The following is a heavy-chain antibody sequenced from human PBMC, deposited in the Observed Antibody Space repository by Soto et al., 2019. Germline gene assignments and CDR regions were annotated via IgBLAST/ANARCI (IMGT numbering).Heavy chain of an antibody. CDR3: AGGGAADGPGDY. D-gene: IGHD6-13*01. CDR1: GYTFTSYG. Sequence: QVQLVQSGAEVKKPGASVKVSCKASGYTFTSYGISWVRQAPGQRLEWMGWISAYNGNTNYSQKLQGRVTMTTDTSTGRASMELGSLRSADAAGYYYAGGGAADGPGDYWGQGTLVTVSS. V-gene: IGHV1-18*01. CDR2: ISAYNGNT. J-gene: IGHJ4*02.